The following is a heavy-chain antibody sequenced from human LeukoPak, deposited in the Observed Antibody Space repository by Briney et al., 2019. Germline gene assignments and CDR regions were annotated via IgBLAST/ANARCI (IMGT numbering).Heavy chain of an antibody. CDR3: ARAPYISGLYYFDY. CDR1: GFTFSSYA. Sequence: GGSLRLSCAASGFTFSSYAMSWVRQAPGKGLEWVSVISGSGGSTYYADSVKGRFTISRDNSKNTLYLQMNSLRAEDTAVYYCARAPYISGLYYFDYWGQGTLVTVSS. J-gene: IGHJ4*02. D-gene: IGHD6-19*01. V-gene: IGHV3-23*01. CDR2: ISGSGGST.